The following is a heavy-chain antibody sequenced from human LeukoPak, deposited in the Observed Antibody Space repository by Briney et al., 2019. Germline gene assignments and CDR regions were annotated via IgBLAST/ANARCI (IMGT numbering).Heavy chain of an antibody. Sequence: SETLSLTCAVYGGSFSGYYWSWIRQPPGKGLEWIWEINHSGSTNYNPSLKSRVTISVDTSKNQFSLKLSSVTAADTAVYYCARGDWELPVDYWGQGTLVTVSS. CDR1: GGSFSGYY. V-gene: IGHV4-34*01. CDR2: INHSGST. D-gene: IGHD1-26*01. J-gene: IGHJ4*02. CDR3: ARGDWELPVDY.